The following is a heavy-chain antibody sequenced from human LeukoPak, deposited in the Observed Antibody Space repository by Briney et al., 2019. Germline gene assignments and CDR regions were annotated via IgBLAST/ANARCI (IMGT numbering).Heavy chain of an antibody. V-gene: IGHV3-23*01. D-gene: IGHD6-19*01. CDR1: GFTFSSYA. Sequence: GGSLRLSCAASGFTFSSYAMRWVRQAPGKGLEWVSAISGSGGSTYYADSVKGRFTISRDNSKNTLYLQMNSLRAEDTAVYYCAKARRIAVAYFDYWGQGTLVTVSS. CDR3: AKARRIAVAYFDY. CDR2: ISGSGGST. J-gene: IGHJ4*02.